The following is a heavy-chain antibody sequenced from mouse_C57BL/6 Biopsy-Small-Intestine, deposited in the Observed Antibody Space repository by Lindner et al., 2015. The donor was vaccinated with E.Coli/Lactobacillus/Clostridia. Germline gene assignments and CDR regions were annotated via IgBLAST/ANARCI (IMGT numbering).Heavy chain of an antibody. CDR3: ARPYYGAFDY. CDR1: GYTFTSYD. CDR2: IYPRDGST. J-gene: IGHJ2*01. Sequence: VQLQESGPELVKSGASVKLSCKASGYTFTSYDINWVKQRPGQGLEWIGWIYPRDGSTKYNEKFKGKATLTVDTSSSTAYMELHSLTPEDSAVYFCARPYYGAFDYWGQGTTLTVSS. V-gene: IGHV1-85*01. D-gene: IGHD1-1*01.